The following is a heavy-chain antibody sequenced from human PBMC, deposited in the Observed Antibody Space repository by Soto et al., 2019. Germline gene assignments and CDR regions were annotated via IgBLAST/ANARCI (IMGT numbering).Heavy chain of an antibody. D-gene: IGHD3-16*01. V-gene: IGHV4-59*01. CDR1: GGSISSYY. CDR3: ARALLRAPREYYVAMDV. J-gene: IGHJ6*04. Sequence: KPSETLSLTCTVSGGSISSYYCTWIRQPPGKGLEWIASFYYTGSADYNPSLKSRITGSVASSRTQFSLRLRSVTAADSAVYYCARALLRAPREYYVAMDVCGEGATVNVSS. CDR2: FYYTGSA.